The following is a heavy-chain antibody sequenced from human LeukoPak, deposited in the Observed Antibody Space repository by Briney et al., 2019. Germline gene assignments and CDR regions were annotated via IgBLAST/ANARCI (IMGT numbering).Heavy chain of an antibody. Sequence: SETLSLTCTVSGGSISSYYWSWIRQPPGKGLEWIGYIYYSGSTNYNPSLKSRVTISVDTSKNQFSLKLSSLTAADTAVYYCARPQEEDGYNYNWAFDYWGQGTLVTVSS. V-gene: IGHV4-59*01. CDR3: ARPQEEDGYNYNWAFDY. D-gene: IGHD5-24*01. J-gene: IGHJ4*02. CDR1: GGSISSYY. CDR2: IYYSGST.